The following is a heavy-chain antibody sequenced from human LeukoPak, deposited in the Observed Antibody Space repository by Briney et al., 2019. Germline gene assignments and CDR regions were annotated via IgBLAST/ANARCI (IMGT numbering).Heavy chain of an antibody. CDR3: ARDFFWGYCSGGSCYKTNFDY. Sequence: PSETLSLTCAVYGGSFSGYYWSWIRQPPGKGLEWIGEINHSGSTNYNPSLKSRVTISVDTSKNQFSLKLSSVTAADTAVYYCARDFFWGYCSGGSCYKTNFDYWGQGTLVTVSS. V-gene: IGHV4-34*01. CDR1: GGSFSGYY. J-gene: IGHJ4*02. CDR2: INHSGST. D-gene: IGHD2-15*01.